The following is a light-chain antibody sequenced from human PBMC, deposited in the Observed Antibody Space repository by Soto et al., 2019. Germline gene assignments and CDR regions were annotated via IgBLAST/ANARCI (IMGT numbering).Light chain of an antibody. V-gene: IGKV3D-15*01. CDR2: GAS. J-gene: IGKJ1*01. Sequence: TQSPSYLSASVGDSVTITCRASQSVSNNYLAWYQQKPGQAPRLLIYGASNRATGIPDRFSGSGSGTEFTLTISSLQPDDFATYYCQQYNSYSTFGQGTKV. CDR1: QSVSNN. CDR3: QQYNSYST.